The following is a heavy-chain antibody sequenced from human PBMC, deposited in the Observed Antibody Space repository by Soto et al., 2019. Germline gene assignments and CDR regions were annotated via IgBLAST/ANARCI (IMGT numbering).Heavy chain of an antibody. D-gene: IGHD2-2*01. J-gene: IGHJ6*02. V-gene: IGHV1-69*01. CDR2: IIPIFGTA. CDR1: GGTFSSYA. CDR3: ARALSDCSSTSYYEDAYPEYYYYGMDV. Sequence: QVQLVQSGAEVKKPGSSVKVSCKASGGTFSSYAISWVRQAPGQGLEWMGGIIPIFGTANYAQKFQGRVTITADESTSTAYMELSSLRSEYTDVYYCARALSDCSSTSYYEDAYPEYYYYGMDVWGQGTTITVSS.